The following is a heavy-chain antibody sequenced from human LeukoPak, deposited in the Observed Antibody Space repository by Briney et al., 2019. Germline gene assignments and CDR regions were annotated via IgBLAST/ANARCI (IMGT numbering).Heavy chain of an antibody. V-gene: IGHV1-18*01. CDR2: ISAYNGNT. Sequence: ASVKVSYKASGYTITSYGISWVRQAPGQGLEWMGWISAYNGNTNYAQKLQGRVTMTTDTSTSTAYMELRSLRSDDTAVYYCAITSRSGSPLADYWGQGTLVTVSS. D-gene: IGHD3-22*01. J-gene: IGHJ4*02. CDR1: GYTITSYG. CDR3: AITSRSGSPLADY.